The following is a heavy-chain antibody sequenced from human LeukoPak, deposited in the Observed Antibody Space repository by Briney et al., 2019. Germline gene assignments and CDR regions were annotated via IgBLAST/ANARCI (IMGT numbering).Heavy chain of an antibody. CDR3: ARGTGSGWFTYYYYYYMDV. D-gene: IGHD6-19*01. V-gene: IGHV1-69*06. Sequence: GASVKVSCKASGGTFSSYAISWVRQAPGQGLEWMGGIIPIFGTANYAQKFQGRVTITADKSTSTAYMELSSLRSEDTAVYYCARGTGSGWFTYYYYYYMDVWGKGTTVTISS. CDR1: GGTFSSYA. J-gene: IGHJ6*03. CDR2: IIPIFGTA.